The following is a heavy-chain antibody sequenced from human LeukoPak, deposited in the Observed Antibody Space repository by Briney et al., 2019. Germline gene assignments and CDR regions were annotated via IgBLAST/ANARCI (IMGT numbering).Heavy chain of an antibody. CDR1: GFTFSSYW. D-gene: IGHD2-15*01. CDR3: AKVVAAINYYFDY. Sequence: GGSLRLSCAASGFTFSSYWMSWVRQAPGKGLEWVANIKQDGSEKYYVDSVKGRFTISRDNAKNSLYLQMNSLRAEDTAVYYCAKVVAAINYYFDYWGQGTLVTVSS. CDR2: IKQDGSEK. J-gene: IGHJ4*02. V-gene: IGHV3-7*03.